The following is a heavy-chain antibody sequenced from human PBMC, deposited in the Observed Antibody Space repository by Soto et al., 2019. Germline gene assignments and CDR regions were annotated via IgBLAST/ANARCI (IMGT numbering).Heavy chain of an antibody. CDR3: ARAEYCGGDCYSDYFDY. J-gene: IGHJ4*02. CDR2: IYYSGST. CDR1: GGSISSGGYY. V-gene: IGHV4-31*03. D-gene: IGHD2-21*02. Sequence: SETLSLTCTVSGGSISSGGYYWSWIRQHPGKGLEWIGYIYYSGSTYYNPSLKSRVTISVDTSKNQFSLKLSSVTAADTAVYYCARAEYCGGDCYSDYFDYWGQGTLVTGLL.